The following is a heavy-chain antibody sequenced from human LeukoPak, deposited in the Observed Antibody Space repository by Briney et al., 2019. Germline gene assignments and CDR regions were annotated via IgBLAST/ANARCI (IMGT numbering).Heavy chain of an antibody. Sequence: ASVKLSCKASGYTFTCYYMHWVRQAPGQGLEWMGWTNPNSGGTNYAQKFQGRVTMTRDTSISTAYMELSRLRSDDTAVYYCARAMIAAAGTLGPDYWGQGTLVTVSS. J-gene: IGHJ4*02. D-gene: IGHD6-13*01. CDR2: TNPNSGGT. CDR1: GYTFTCYY. V-gene: IGHV1-2*02. CDR3: ARAMIAAAGTLGPDY.